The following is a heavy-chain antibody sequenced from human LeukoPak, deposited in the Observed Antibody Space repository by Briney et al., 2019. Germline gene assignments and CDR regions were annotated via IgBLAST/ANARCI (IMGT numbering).Heavy chain of an antibody. CDR3: ARVPTVTFFDY. V-gene: IGHV4-39*01. D-gene: IGHD4-17*01. J-gene: IGHJ4*02. CDR2: LYYSGST. Sequence: SETLSLTCTVSGGSISSSSYYWGWIRQPPGKGLEWIGSLYYSGSTYYNPSLKSRVTISVDTSKTQFSLKLSSVTAADTAVYYCARVPTVTFFDYWGQGTLVTVSS. CDR1: GGSISSSSYY.